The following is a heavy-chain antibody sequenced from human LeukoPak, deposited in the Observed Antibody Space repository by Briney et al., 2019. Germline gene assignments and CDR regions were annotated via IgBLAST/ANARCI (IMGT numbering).Heavy chain of an antibody. J-gene: IGHJ5*02. CDR2: ISPYNGNT. CDR3: ARGALYCSSTSCPLGFDP. V-gene: IGHV1-18*01. Sequence: ASVKVSCKASGYTFTSYGISWVRQAPGQGLEWMGWISPYNGNTHYTQKLQGRVTMTTDTSTSTAYMELRSLRSDDTAVYYCARGALYCSSTSCPLGFDPWGQGTLVTVSS. D-gene: IGHD2-2*01. CDR1: GYTFTSYG.